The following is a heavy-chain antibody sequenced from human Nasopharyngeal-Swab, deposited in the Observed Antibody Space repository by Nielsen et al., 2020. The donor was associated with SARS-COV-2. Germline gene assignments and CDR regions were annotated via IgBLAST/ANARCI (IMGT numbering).Heavy chain of an antibody. CDR3: AEGVAAALPPGMDV. Sequence: VRQAPGKGLEWVSGISWNSGSIGYADSVKGRFTISRDNAKNSLYLQMNSLRAEDTALYYCAEGVAAALPPGMDVWGQGTTVTVSS. J-gene: IGHJ6*02. CDR2: ISWNSGSI. D-gene: IGHD6-13*01. V-gene: IGHV3-9*01.